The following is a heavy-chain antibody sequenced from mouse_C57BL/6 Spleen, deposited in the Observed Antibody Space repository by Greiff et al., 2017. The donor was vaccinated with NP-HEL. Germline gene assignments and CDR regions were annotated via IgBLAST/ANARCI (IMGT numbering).Heavy chain of an antibody. J-gene: IGHJ4*01. CDR2: INPNNGGT. D-gene: IGHD1-1*01. V-gene: IGHV1-26*01. CDR1: GYTFTDYY. CDR3: ARHYGSGYVGYYAMDY. Sequence: VQLQQSGPELVKPGASVKISCKASGYTFTDYYMNWVKQSHGKSLEWIGDINPNNGGTSYNQKFKGKATLTVDKSSSTAYMELRSLTSEDSAVYYCARHYGSGYVGYYAMDYWGQGTSVTVSS.